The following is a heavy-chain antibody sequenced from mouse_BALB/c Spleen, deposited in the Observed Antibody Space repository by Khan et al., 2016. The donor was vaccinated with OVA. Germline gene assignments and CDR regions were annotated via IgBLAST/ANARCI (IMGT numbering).Heavy chain of an antibody. CDR3: ARTARIKY. Sequence: EVQLQESGPGLVKPSQSLSLTCTVTGYSITSGYGWNWIRQFPGNKLEWMGYISYSGSTNYNPSLKSRISITRDTSKNQFIPQLNSVTTEDTATYYCARTARIKYWGQGTTLTVSS. D-gene: IGHD1-2*01. J-gene: IGHJ2*01. V-gene: IGHV3-2*02. CDR1: GYSITSGYG. CDR2: ISYSGST.